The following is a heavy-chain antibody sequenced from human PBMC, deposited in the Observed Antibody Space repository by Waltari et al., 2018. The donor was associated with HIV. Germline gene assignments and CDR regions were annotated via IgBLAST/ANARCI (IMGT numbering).Heavy chain of an antibody. J-gene: IGHJ4*02. CDR3: ARDRHYDILTGSYFDY. V-gene: IGHV3-7*01. CDR2: RKQEGSDK. Sequence: EVQLVESGGGLVQPGGSLRLSCAAPGFLLSSYWMSWVRQAPGKGLEWVANRKQEGSDKYYVDSVKGRFTISRDNAKNSLYLQMNSLRAEDTAVYYCARDRHYDILTGSYFDYWGQGTLVTVSS. D-gene: IGHD3-9*01. CDR1: GFLLSSYW.